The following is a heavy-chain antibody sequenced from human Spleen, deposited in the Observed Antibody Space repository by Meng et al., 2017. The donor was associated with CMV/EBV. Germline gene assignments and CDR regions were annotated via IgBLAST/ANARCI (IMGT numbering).Heavy chain of an antibody. CDR1: GGTFNNWF. CDR3: ARDQGGHGAFDI. D-gene: IGHD3-16*01. V-gene: IGHV1-69*06. Sequence: SVKVSCKASGGTFNNWFITWARQAPGQGLEWMGGKIPLFGGGNYARMFQGRVTIIADKRTSTAYMELSSLRSEDMAVCHCARDQGGHGAFDIWGQGTMVTVSS. J-gene: IGHJ3*02. CDR2: KIPLFGGG.